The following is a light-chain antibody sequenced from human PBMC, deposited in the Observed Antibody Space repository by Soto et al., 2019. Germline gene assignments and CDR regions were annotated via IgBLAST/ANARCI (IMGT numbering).Light chain of an antibody. Sequence: EIVLTQSPATLSLSPGERATLSCRASQSVSTYLAWYQHQPGQAPRLLIYAASNRATGIPARFSGSGSGTDFTLTISSLEPEDFALYYCQQRKNWPLTFGGGTRVEIK. CDR1: QSVSTY. CDR3: QQRKNWPLT. J-gene: IGKJ4*01. CDR2: AAS. V-gene: IGKV3-11*01.